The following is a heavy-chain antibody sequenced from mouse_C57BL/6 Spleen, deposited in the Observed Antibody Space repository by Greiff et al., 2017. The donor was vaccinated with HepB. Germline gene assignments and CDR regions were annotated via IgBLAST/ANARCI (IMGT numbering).Heavy chain of an antibody. CDR1: GYTFTSYW. CDR2: INPSNGGT. V-gene: IGHV1-53*01. Sequence: QVQLQQPGTELVKPGASVKLSCKASGYTFTSYWMHWVKQRPGQGLEWIGNINPSNGGTNYNEKFKSKATLTVDKSSSTAYMKLSSLTSEDSAVYYCARSPRPDYYGSSSYYFDYWGQGTTLTVSS. CDR3: ARSPRPDYYGSSSYYFDY. J-gene: IGHJ2*01. D-gene: IGHD1-1*01.